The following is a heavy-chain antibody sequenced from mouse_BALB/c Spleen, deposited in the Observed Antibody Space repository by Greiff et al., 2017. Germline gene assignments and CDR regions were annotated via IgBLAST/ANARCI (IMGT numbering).Heavy chain of an antibody. J-gene: IGHJ1*01. Sequence: EVQLVESGGGLVQPGGSRKLSCAASGFTFSSFGMHWVRQAPEKGLEWVAYISSGSSTIYYAETVKGRFTISRDNPKNTLFLQMTSLRSEDTAMYYYARDYGSSYWYFDVWGAGTTVTVSS. V-gene: IGHV5-17*02. CDR2: ISSGSSTI. D-gene: IGHD1-1*01. CDR1: GFTFSSFG. CDR3: ARDYGSSYWYFDV.